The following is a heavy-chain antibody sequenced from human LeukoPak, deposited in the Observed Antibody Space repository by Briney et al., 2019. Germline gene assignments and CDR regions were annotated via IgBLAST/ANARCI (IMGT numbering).Heavy chain of an antibody. Sequence: GGSLRLSCAASGFTFSNAWMTWVRQAPGKGLEWVGRIKGKADGGTTDFAAPVKGRFTISRDDSKTTLYLQMNSLKTDDTAVYYCTIQRNYYDGSGHYDFDYWGQGTLVTVSS. V-gene: IGHV3-15*01. D-gene: IGHD3-22*01. CDR3: TIQRNYYDGSGHYDFDY. J-gene: IGHJ4*02. CDR1: GFTFSNAW. CDR2: IKGKADGGTT.